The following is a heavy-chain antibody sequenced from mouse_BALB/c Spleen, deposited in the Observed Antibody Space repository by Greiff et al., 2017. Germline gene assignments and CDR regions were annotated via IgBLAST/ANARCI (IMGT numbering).Heavy chain of an antibody. J-gene: IGHJ3*01. CDR3: ARDQLAY. V-gene: IGHV5-9-3*01. CDR2: ISSGGSYT. CDR1: GFTFSSYA. Sequence: EVHLVESGGGLVKPGGSLKLSCAASGFTFSSYAMSWVRQTPEKRLEWVATISSGGSYTYYPDSVKGRFTISRDNAKNTLYLQMSSLRSEDTAMYYCARDQLAYWGQGTLVTVSA.